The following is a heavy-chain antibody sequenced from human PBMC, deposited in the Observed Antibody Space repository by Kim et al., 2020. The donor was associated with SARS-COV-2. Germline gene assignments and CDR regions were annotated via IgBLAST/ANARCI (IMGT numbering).Heavy chain of an antibody. Sequence: VKGRFTISRDNSKNTLYLQMNSLRAEVTAVYYCARDNHPMVRGVAGAFDIWGQGTMVTVSS. D-gene: IGHD3-10*01. J-gene: IGHJ3*02. V-gene: IGHV3-30*07. CDR3: ARDNHPMVRGVAGAFDI.